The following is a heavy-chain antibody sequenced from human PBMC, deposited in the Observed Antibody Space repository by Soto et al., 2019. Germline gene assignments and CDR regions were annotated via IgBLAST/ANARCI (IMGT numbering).Heavy chain of an antibody. Sequence: SETLSLTCAVSGGSISSGTFSWTWIRQPPGKGLEFIGSIYYTGGTYYNPSLNSRVTISVDTSKNQFSLKLSSVTAADTAVYYCARHSGFGVVIKWFDPWGQGTLVRVSS. V-gene: IGHV4-30-2*03. D-gene: IGHD3-3*01. CDR1: GGSISSGTFS. CDR3: ARHSGFGVVIKWFDP. J-gene: IGHJ5*02. CDR2: IYYTGGT.